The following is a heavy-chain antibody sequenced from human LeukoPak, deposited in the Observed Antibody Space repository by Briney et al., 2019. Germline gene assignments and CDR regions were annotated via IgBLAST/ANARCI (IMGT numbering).Heavy chain of an antibody. CDR3: ARHLRYYGSGIPYYFDY. V-gene: IGHV4-34*01. J-gene: IGHJ4*02. Sequence: PSETLSLTCAVYGGSFSGYYWSWIRQPPGKGLEWIGEINHSGSTNYNPSLKSRVTISVDTSKNQFSLKLSSVTAADTAVYYCARHLRYYGSGIPYYFDYWGQGTLVSVSS. CDR2: INHSGST. D-gene: IGHD3-10*01. CDR1: GGSFSGYY.